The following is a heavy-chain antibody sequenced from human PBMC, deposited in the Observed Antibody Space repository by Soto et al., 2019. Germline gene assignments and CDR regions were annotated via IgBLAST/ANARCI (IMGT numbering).Heavy chain of an antibody. D-gene: IGHD6-6*01. CDR2: SYYSGST. J-gene: IGHJ6*02. CDR1: GGSISSYY. V-gene: IGHV4-59*01. Sequence: SETLSLTCTVSGGSISSYYWSWIRQPPGKGLEWIGYSYYSGSTNYNPSLKSRVTISVDTSKNQFSLKLSSVTAADTAVYYCARDRVYSSSFSDRTYYYYGMDVWGQGTTVTVSS. CDR3: ARDRVYSSSFSDRTYYYYGMDV.